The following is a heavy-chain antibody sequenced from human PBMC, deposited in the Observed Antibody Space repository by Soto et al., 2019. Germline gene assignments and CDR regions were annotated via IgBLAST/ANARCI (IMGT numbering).Heavy chain of an antibody. V-gene: IGHV3-9*01. CDR1: GFTFDDYA. CDR3: AKRWKDQVLYGMDV. Sequence: EVQLVESGGGLVQPGRSLRLSCAASGFTFDDYAMHWVRQAPGKGLEWVSGISWNSGSIGYADSVKGRFTISRDNAKNALYLQMNSLRAEDTALYYCAKRWKDQVLYGMDVWGQGTTVTVSS. D-gene: IGHD2-2*01. J-gene: IGHJ6*02. CDR2: ISWNSGSI.